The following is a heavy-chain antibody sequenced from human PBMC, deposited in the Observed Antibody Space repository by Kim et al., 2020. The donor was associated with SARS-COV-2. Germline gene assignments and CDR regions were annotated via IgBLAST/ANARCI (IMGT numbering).Heavy chain of an antibody. V-gene: IGHV4-59*01. CDR1: GGSISSYY. CDR3: ARGGDRITMVRGAPYGMDV. CDR2: IYYSGST. Sequence: SETLSLTCTVSGGSISSYYWSWIRQPPGKGLEWIGYIYYSGSTNYNPSPKSRVTISVDTSKNQFSLKLSSVTAADTAVYYCARGGDRITMVRGAPYGMDVWGRGTTVTVSS. J-gene: IGHJ6*02. D-gene: IGHD3-10*01.